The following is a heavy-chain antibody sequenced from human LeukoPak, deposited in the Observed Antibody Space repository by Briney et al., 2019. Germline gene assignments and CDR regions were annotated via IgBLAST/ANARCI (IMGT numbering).Heavy chain of an antibody. CDR2: INHSGST. CDR1: GGSFSGYY. D-gene: IGHD3-10*01. Sequence: PSETLSLTCAVYGGSFSGYYWSWIRQPPGKGLEWIGEINHSGSTNYNPSLKSRVTISVDTSKNQFSLKLSSVTAADTAVYYCARRPLLWFGEPPGWFDPWGQGTLVTVSS. CDR3: ARRPLLWFGEPPGWFDP. V-gene: IGHV4-34*01. J-gene: IGHJ5*02.